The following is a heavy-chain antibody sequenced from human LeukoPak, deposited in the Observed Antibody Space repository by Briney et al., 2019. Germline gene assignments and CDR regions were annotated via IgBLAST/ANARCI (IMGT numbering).Heavy chain of an antibody. CDR1: GDSTNTYF. V-gene: IGHV4-59*01. D-gene: IGHD4-17*01. Sequence: PSEALSLTCTISGDSTNTYFWSWIRQPPGKGLEWIGYIYYTGTTNYNPSLKSRVTISVDTSKNQFSLKVSSVTAADTGVYYCASKSTDHGELRFDYWGQGTLVTVSS. CDR3: ASKSTDHGELRFDY. J-gene: IGHJ4*02. CDR2: IYYTGTT.